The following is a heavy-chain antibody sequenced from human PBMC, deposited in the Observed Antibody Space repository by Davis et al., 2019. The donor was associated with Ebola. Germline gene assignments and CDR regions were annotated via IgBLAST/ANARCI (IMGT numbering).Heavy chain of an antibody. V-gene: IGHV3-74*01. CDR3: ATDPYGGNPQSAEY. D-gene: IGHD3-16*01. Sequence: GESLKIPCAASGFSFRTNWMQWVRQAPGNGLVWVSRINSDGSFTSYGDSVKGRFTISRDNAKNTLYLQMTSLRADDTAVYYCATDPYGGNPQSAEYWGQGSLGTVSS. CDR2: INSDGSFT. CDR1: GFSFRTNW. J-gene: IGHJ1*01.